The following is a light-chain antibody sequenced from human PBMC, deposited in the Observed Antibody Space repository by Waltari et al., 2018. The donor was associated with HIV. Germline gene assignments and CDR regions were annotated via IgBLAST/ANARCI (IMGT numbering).Light chain of an antibody. J-gene: IGLJ2*01. CDR2: RNN. V-gene: IGLV1-44*01. CDR3: AAWDDSLNGPV. Sequence: QSVLTQSPSASGTPGQRVTIPCSGSGSNIGSTNVHWYQQVPGTAPKLLIYRNNRRPSGVPDRFSGSKSGASASLAISGLQSEDEADYYCAAWDDSLNGPVFGGGTRLTVL. CDR1: GSNIGSTN.